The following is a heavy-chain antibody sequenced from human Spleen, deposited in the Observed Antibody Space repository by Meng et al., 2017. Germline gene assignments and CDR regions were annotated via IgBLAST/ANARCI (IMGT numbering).Heavy chain of an antibody. CDR1: GFTFSNAW. J-gene: IGHJ3*01. V-gene: IGHV3-15*01. CDR3: AKGQFNSASNLGAFDL. D-gene: IGHD4-11*01. Sequence: GGSLRLSCEGSGFTFSNAWMTWVRQVSGKRLEWVGRIKSKPDGETTDYAAPVKGRFTISRDDSKNTVYLQMDSLRVDDTAIYFCAKGQFNSASNLGAFDLWGQGTMVTVSS. CDR2: IKSKPDGETT.